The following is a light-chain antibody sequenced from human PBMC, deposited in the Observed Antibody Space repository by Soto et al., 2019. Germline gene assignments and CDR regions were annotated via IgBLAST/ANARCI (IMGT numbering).Light chain of an antibody. CDR1: SSDVGGYNY. CDR3: SSYAGSNVVV. CDR2: EVS. Sequence: QSALTQPPSASGSPGQSVTISCTGTSSDVGGYNYVSWYQQYSGKAPKLMIYEVSKRPSGVPDRFSGSKSGNTASLTVSGLQAEDEADYYCSSYAGSNVVVFGGGTKLTVL. J-gene: IGLJ2*01. V-gene: IGLV2-8*01.